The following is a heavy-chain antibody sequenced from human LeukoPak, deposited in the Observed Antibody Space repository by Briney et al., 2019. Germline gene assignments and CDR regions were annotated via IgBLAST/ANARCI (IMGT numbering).Heavy chain of an antibody. CDR3: ARRDDSSGYHKIFDY. J-gene: IGHJ4*02. D-gene: IGHD3-22*01. V-gene: IGHV4-39*01. CDR2: VYRSGAT. CDR1: GGSISSSGYY. Sequence: SETLSLTCTVSGGSISSSGYYWGWIRQPPGKGLEWIGTVYRSGATYYNPSLKSRVTISIDTSKNQFYLKLSSLTAADTAVYYCARRDDSSGYHKIFDYWGPGTLVTVSS.